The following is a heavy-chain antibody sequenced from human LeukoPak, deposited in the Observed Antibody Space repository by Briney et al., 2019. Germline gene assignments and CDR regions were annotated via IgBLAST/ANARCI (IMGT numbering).Heavy chain of an antibody. CDR1: GFTFSNYW. J-gene: IGHJ4*02. Sequence: PGRSLRLSCAASGFTFSNYWMSWVRQAPGKGLEWVSVIYIDGNTYYADSVKGRFTISRDTSKNTLYLQMNSLTPEDTAVYYCARLPIYWGQGTLVTVSS. CDR3: ARLPIY. CDR2: IYIDGNT. V-gene: IGHV3-66*02.